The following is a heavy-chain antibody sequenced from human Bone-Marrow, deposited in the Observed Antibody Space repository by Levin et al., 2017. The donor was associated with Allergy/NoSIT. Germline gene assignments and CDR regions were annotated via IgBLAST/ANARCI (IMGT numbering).Heavy chain of an antibody. CDR3: VRENRYCHGSTCDDKSFDFDY. CDR2: SGPSGRTI. J-gene: IGHJ4*02. V-gene: IGHV3-48*03. D-gene: IGHD1-26*01. CDR1: GFSFVDYE. Sequence: GESLKISCAVSGFSFVDYEMNWVRQAPGKGLEWVSYSGPSGRTIYYADSVNGRFTMSRDNAKKAVYLQMNSLRAEDTALYYCVRENRYCHGSTCDDKSFDFDYWGQGTLVSVSS.